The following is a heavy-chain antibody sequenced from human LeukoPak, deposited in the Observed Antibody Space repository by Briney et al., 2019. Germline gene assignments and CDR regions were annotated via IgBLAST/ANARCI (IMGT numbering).Heavy chain of an antibody. D-gene: IGHD6-13*01. CDR1: GFTFSNHW. V-gene: IGHV3-30*03. J-gene: IGHJ4*02. CDR2: ISYDGSNK. CDR3: AREVLQQATCFGY. Sequence: GGSLRLSCAASGFTFSNHWMSWVRQAPGKGLEWVAVISYDGSNKYYADSVKGRFTISRDNSKNTLYLQMNSLRAEDTAVYYCAREVLQQATCFGYWGQGTLVTVSS.